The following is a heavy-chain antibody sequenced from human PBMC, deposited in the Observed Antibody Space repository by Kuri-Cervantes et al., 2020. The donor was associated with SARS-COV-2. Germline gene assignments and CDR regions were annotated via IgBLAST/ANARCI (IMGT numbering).Heavy chain of an antibody. V-gene: IGHV4-34*01. J-gene: IGHJ3*02. CDR3: AREYCSSTSCYGAFDI. CDR1: GGSFSGYY. Sequence: GSLRLSCAVYGGSFSGYYWSWIRQPPGKGLEWIGEINHSGSTNYNPSLNSRVTISVDTSKNQFSLRLSSVTAADTAVYYCAREYCSSTSCYGAFDIWGQGTMVTVSS. D-gene: IGHD2-2*01. CDR2: INHSGST.